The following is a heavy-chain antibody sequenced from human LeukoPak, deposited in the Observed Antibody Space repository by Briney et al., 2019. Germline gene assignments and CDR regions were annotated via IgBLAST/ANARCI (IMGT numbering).Heavy chain of an antibody. CDR3: AKNAGLGYCTSTSCPFDP. Sequence: PGGSLRLSCAASGFTFSHCAMNWVRQAPGKGLEWVSAISGSGDSTHYADSVKGRFTISRDNSKNTVFLQMNSLTAEDTAVYYCAKNAGLGYCTSTSCPFDPWGQGTLVTVSS. CDR1: GFTFSHCA. J-gene: IGHJ5*02. D-gene: IGHD2-2*01. CDR2: ISGSGDST. V-gene: IGHV3-23*01.